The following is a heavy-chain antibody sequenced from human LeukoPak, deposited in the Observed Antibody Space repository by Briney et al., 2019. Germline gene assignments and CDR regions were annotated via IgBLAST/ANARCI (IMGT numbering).Heavy chain of an antibody. J-gene: IGHJ4*02. CDR3: ARGTITMIVVVLDY. CDR2: ISAYNGNT. CDR1: GYTFTSNY. D-gene: IGHD3-22*01. Sequence: ASVKVSCKASGYTFTSNYIHWVRQAPGQGLEWMGWISAYNGNTNYAQKLQGRVTMTTDASTSTAYMELRSLRSDDTAVYYCARGTITMIVVVLDYWGQGTLVTVSS. V-gene: IGHV1-18*04.